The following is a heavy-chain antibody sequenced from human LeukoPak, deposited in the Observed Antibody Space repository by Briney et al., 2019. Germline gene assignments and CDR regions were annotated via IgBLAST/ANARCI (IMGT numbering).Heavy chain of an antibody. Sequence: SETLSLTCAVYGGSFSGYYWSWIRQPPGKGLEWIGEINHSGSNNYNPSLKSRVTISVDTSNNQFSLKLSSVTAADTAVYYCARGSICSSTSCYRLSPKYYFDYWGQGTLVTVSS. D-gene: IGHD2-2*01. CDR3: ARGSICSSTSCYRLSPKYYFDY. J-gene: IGHJ4*02. CDR2: INHSGSN. CDR1: GGSFSGYY. V-gene: IGHV4-34*01.